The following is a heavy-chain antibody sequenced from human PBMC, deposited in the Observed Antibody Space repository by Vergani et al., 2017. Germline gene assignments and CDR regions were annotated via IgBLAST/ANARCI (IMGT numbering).Heavy chain of an antibody. CDR3: AKSSSWLMNDAFDI. V-gene: IGHV3-7*03. Sequence: EVLLVESGGDLVQPGGSLRLSCEASGFNFQIYWMGWVRQTAEKGLEWVANIKQDGSEDYYVDSVKGRFTITRDNAKKFIYLQMNSLRAEDTAVYYCAKSSSWLMNDAFDIWGQGTMVTVSS. J-gene: IGHJ3*02. CDR2: IKQDGSED. CDR1: GFNFQIYW. D-gene: IGHD2-2*01.